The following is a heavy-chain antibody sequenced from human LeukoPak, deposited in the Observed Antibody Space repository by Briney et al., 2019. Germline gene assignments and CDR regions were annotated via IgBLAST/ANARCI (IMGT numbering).Heavy chain of an antibody. D-gene: IGHD2-21*02. CDR2: ISYDGSNK. Sequence: PGRSLRLSCAASGFTFSSYAMHWVRQAPGKGLEWVAVISYDGSNKYYADSVKGRFTISRDNSKNTLYVQMNSLRAEDTAVYFCAKPPRVVVVTAFDSWGQGTLVTVSS. J-gene: IGHJ4*02. CDR1: GFTFSSYA. CDR3: AKPPRVVVVTAFDS. V-gene: IGHV3-30-3*02.